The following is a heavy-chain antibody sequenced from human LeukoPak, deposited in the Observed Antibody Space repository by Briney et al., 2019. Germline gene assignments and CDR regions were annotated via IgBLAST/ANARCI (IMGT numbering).Heavy chain of an antibody. CDR1: GYTFTSYD. Sequence: GASVKVSCKASGYTFTSYDINWVRQATGQGLEWMGWMNPNSGNTGYAQKFQGRVTMTRNTSISTAYMELSSLRSEDTAVYYCARGGRWELPPVDAFDIWGQGTMVTVSS. V-gene: IGHV1-8*01. CDR3: ARGGRWELPPVDAFDI. D-gene: IGHD1-26*01. J-gene: IGHJ3*02. CDR2: MNPNSGNT.